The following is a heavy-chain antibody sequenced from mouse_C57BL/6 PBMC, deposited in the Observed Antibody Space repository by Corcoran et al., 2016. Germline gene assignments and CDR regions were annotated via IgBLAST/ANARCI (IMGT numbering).Heavy chain of an antibody. J-gene: IGHJ2*01. Sequence: EVQLQQSGPELVKPGASVKISCKASGYTFTDYYMNWVKQSHGKSLEWIGDINPNNGGTSYNQKFKGKATLTVDKSSSTAYMELRSLTSEDSAVYYCARSGGLRLYFDYWGQGTTLTVSS. V-gene: IGHV1-26*01. CDR2: INPNNGGT. CDR1: GYTFTDYY. D-gene: IGHD2-2*01. CDR3: ARSGGLRLYFDY.